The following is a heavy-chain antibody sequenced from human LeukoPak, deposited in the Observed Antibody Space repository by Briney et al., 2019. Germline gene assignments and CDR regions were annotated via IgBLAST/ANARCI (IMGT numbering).Heavy chain of an antibody. CDR1: GYTFNGYY. D-gene: IGHD3-3*01. CDR2: ISAYNGNT. J-gene: IGHJ4*02. V-gene: IGHV1-18*04. Sequence: GASVKVSCKSSGYTFNGYYMHWVRQAPGQGLEWMGWISAYNGNTNYAQKLQGRVTMTTDTSTSTAYMELRSLRSDDTAVYYCARGTETFTIFGVVNYFDYWGQGTLVTVSS. CDR3: ARGTETFTIFGVVNYFDY.